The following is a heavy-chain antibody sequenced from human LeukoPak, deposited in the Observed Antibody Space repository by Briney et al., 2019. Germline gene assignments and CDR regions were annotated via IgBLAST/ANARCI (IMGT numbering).Heavy chain of an antibody. CDR2: NSGYNGNT. D-gene: IGHD6-19*01. CDR3: AREEVRRAVAGYFDN. CDR1: GYTFTSYG. V-gene: IGHV1-18*01. J-gene: IGHJ4*02. Sequence: ASVKVSCKASGYTFTSYGISWVRQAPGQGLEWMGWNSGYNGNTNDAQKLQGRVTMTTDTSTRTVYMELRSLRSDDTAVYYCAREEVRRAVAGYFDNWGQGTLVTVSS.